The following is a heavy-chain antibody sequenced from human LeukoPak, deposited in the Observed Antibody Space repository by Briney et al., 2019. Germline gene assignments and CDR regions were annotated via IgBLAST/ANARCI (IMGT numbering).Heavy chain of an antibody. CDR3: AKSPAGSSWPSIDY. V-gene: IGHV3-23*01. CDR1: GFTFSNYA. J-gene: IGHJ4*02. Sequence: GGSLRLSCEASGFTFSNYAMSWVHQAPGKGLECVSPISGSGGRTYYRDSVKGRFTVSRDNSKNTLYLQMNSLRAEDTAVYYCAKSPAGSSWPSIDYWGQGTLVTVSS. CDR2: ISGSGGRT. D-gene: IGHD6-13*01.